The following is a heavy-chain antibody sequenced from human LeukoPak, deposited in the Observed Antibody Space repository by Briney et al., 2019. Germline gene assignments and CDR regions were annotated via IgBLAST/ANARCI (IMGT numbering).Heavy chain of an antibody. V-gene: IGHV1-2*04. CDR3: ARDLEEFYDFWSGYYGRSGDY. D-gene: IGHD3-3*01. CDR1: GYTFTGYY. J-gene: IGHJ4*02. CDR2: INPNSGGT. Sequence: ASVKVSCKASGYTFTGYYMHWVRQAPGQGLEWMGWINPNSGGTNYAQKFQGWVTMTRDTSISTAYMELSRLRSDDTAVYYCARDLEEFYDFWSGYYGRSGDYWGQGTLVTVSS.